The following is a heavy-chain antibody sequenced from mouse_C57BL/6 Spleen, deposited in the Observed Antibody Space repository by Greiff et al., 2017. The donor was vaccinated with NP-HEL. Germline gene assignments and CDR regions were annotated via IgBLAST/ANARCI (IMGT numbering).Heavy chain of an antibody. D-gene: IGHD1-1*01. J-gene: IGHJ4*01. Sequence: QVQLQQPGAELVKPGASVKLSCKASGYTFTSYWMHWVKQRPGRGLEWIGRIDPNSGGTKYNEKFKSKATLTVDKPSSTAYMQLSSLTSEDAAVYYCASWDDGSSYGAMDYWGQGTSVTVSS. CDR2: IDPNSGGT. CDR1: GYTFTSYW. CDR3: ASWDDGSSYGAMDY. V-gene: IGHV1-72*01.